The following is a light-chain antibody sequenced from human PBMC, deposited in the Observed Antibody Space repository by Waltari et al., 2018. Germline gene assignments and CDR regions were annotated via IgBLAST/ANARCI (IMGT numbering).Light chain of an antibody. Sequence: QSALTQPASVSGSPGQSITISCTGTSSDVGSYNYVSWYQQYAGKVPKLMFYEVSNRASVVANRFSGSKSGNTASLTISGLQAEDEADYYCSSFTNSGTIVFGGGTKLTVL. CDR1: SSDVGSYNY. CDR2: EVS. V-gene: IGLV2-14*01. J-gene: IGLJ3*02. CDR3: SSFTNSGTIV.